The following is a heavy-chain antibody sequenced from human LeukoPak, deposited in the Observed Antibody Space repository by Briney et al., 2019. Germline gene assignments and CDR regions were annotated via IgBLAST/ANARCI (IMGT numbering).Heavy chain of an antibody. V-gene: IGHV3-74*01. CDR1: GFTFSNYW. J-gene: IGHJ4*02. CDR2: IKYDGSAT. D-gene: IGHD3-3*01. CDR3: VSGSLQSGYNFDY. Sequence: QPGGSLRLSCAAPGFTFSNYWMHWIRQVPGKGLVWVSHIKYDGSATNYADSVKGRFTISRDNAKNTLYLQMNSLRAEDTAVYYCVSGSLQSGYNFDYWGQGALVTVSS.